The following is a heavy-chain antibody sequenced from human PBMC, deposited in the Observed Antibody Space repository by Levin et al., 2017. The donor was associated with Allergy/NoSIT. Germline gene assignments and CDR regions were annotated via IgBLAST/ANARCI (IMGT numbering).Heavy chain of an antibody. Sequence: PGGSLRLSCAASGFTFSSYAMHWVRQAPGKGLEWVAVISYDGSNKYYADSVKGRFTISRDNSKNTLYLQMNSLRAEDTAVYYCARSGPVLVDCSSTSCYNYYYGMDVWGQGTTVTVSS. D-gene: IGHD2-2*02. CDR1: GFTFSSYA. J-gene: IGHJ6*02. CDR3: ARSGPVLVDCSSTSCYNYYYGMDV. V-gene: IGHV3-30-3*01. CDR2: ISYDGSNK.